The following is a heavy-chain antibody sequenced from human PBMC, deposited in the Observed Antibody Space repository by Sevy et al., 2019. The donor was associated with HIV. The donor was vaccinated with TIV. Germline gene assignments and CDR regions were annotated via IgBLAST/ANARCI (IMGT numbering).Heavy chain of an antibody. CDR3: ARAGRLRLGELSSGPDY. D-gene: IGHD3-16*02. J-gene: IGHJ4*02. CDR1: GFNFNTYG. CDR2: ISYDGNK. V-gene: IGHV3-30*03. Sequence: GGSLRLSCTASGFNFNTYGMHWVRQAPGKGLEWLAIISYDGNKYYADYVEGRFTISRDNSRNTLYLEMNSLKSEDTVVFNCARAGRLRLGELSSGPDYWGPGTLVTVSS.